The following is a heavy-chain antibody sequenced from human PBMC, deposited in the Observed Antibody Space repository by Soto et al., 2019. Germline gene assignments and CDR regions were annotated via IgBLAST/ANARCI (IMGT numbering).Heavy chain of an antibody. CDR3: ARAVLGYCMNGVCDKAYDYGLEV. CDR2: TSASNGKT. V-gene: IGHV1-18*01. CDR1: GYTFTNHG. D-gene: IGHD2-8*01. J-gene: IGHJ6*02. Sequence: KASGYTFTNHGISWVRPAPGEGLEWMGWTSASNGKTNYAQNLQGRVNTTTDTSTSTAYMELRSLRSDDTAVYYWARAVLGYCMNGVCDKAYDYGLEVRG.